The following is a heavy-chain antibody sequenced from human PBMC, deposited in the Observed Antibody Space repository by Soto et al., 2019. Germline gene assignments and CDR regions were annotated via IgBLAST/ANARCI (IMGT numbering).Heavy chain of an antibody. D-gene: IGHD2-2*01. CDR1: GASLSSGNYY. V-gene: IGHV4-30-4*01. CDR3: ARYCSSTSCLNFDT. CDR2: IDYSGNT. Sequence: PSETLSLTCTVSGASLSSGNYYWSWIRQSPGTGLEWIGYIDYSGNTFYNPSLKSRLTISVDTSKNQFSLKLGPVTAADTAVYYCARYCSSTSCLNFDTWGQGTLVTVSS. J-gene: IGHJ4*02.